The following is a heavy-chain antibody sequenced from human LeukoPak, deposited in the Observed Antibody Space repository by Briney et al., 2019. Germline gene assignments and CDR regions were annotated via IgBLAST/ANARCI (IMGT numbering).Heavy chain of an antibody. CDR1: GGSISNYY. V-gene: IGHV4-59*13. J-gene: IGHJ4*02. Sequence: SETVSLTCTVSGGSISNYYWSWIRQPPGKGLEWIGYIYYSGSTNYNPSLKSRVTISVDTSKNQFSLKLSSVTAADTAVYYCARVWGDSSGYCYSDYWVQGTLVTVSS. D-gene: IGHD3-22*01. CDR3: ARVWGDSSGYCYSDY. CDR2: IYYSGST.